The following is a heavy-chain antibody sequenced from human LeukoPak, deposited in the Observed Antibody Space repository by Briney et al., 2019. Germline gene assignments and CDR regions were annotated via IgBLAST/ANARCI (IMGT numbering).Heavy chain of an antibody. CDR3: ARGTPLEMDYYDSGGYYNYFDY. Sequence: TGGSLRLSCAASGNYWMHWVRQAPGKGLVWVSHINSDGSSTSYADSVKGRFTISRDNAKNTLYLQMNSLRAEDTAVYYCARGTPLEMDYYDSGGYYNYFDYWGQGTLVTVSS. J-gene: IGHJ4*02. CDR1: GNYW. V-gene: IGHV3-74*01. CDR2: INSDGSST. D-gene: IGHD3-22*01.